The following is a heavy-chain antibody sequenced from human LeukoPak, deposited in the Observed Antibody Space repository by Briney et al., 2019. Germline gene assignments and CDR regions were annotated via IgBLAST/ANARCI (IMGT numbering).Heavy chain of an antibody. Sequence: SETLSLTCTVSGVSISSYYWSWIRQPPGKGLEWIGYIYYSGSTNYNPSLKSRVTISVDTSKNQFSLKLSSVTAADTAVYYCARRKMGSSWPDYWGQGTLVTVSS. J-gene: IGHJ4*02. D-gene: IGHD6-13*01. CDR2: IYYSGST. CDR3: ARRKMGSSWPDY. V-gene: IGHV4-59*08. CDR1: GVSISSYY.